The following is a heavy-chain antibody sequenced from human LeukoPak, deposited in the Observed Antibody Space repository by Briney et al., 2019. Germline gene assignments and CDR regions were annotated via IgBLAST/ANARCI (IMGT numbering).Heavy chain of an antibody. CDR1: GYTFTSYY. V-gene: IGHV1-46*01. D-gene: IGHD6-13*01. Sequence: ASVKVSCKASGYTFTSYYMHWVRQAPGQGLEWMGIINPSGGSTSYAQKFQGRVTMTRDTSTSTAYMELSSLRSEDTAVYYCARARAAAGLIFDAFDIWGQGTMVTVSS. J-gene: IGHJ3*02. CDR3: ARARAAAGLIFDAFDI. CDR2: INPSGGST.